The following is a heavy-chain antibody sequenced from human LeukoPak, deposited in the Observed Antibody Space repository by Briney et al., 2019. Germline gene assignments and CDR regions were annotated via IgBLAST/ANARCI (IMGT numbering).Heavy chain of an antibody. CDR1: GGSISSYY. V-gene: IGHV4-59*08. CDR2: IYYSGST. Sequence: SETLSLTCTVSGGSISSYYWSWIRQPPGKGLEWLGYIYYSGSTNYNPSLKSRVHISVDTSKNQFSVKLSSVTAADTAVYYCVSHGVRGVSRDYWGQGTLVTVSS. D-gene: IGHD3-10*01. J-gene: IGHJ4*02. CDR3: VSHGVRGVSRDY.